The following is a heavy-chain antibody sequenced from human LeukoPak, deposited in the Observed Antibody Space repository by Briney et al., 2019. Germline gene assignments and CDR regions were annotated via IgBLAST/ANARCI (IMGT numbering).Heavy chain of an antibody. CDR3: ARVGTDGYKS. D-gene: IGHD5-24*01. J-gene: IGHJ4*02. CDR2: INHSGST. Sequence: SETLSLTCAVYGGSFSGYYWSWIRQPPGKGLEWIGEINHSGSTNYNPSLKSRVTISVDTSKNQFSLKLSSVTAADTAVYYGARVGTDGYKSWGQGTLVTVSS. CDR1: GGSFSGYY. V-gene: IGHV4-34*01.